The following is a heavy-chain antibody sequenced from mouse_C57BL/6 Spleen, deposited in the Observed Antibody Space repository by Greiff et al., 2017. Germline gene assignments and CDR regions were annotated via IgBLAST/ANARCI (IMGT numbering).Heavy chain of an antibody. J-gene: IGHJ2*01. CDR1: GFTFSSYG. V-gene: IGHV5-17*01. Sequence: EVKLMESGGGLVKPGGSLKLSCAASGFTFSSYGMHWVRQAPEKGLGWVAYISSGSSTIYYADTVKGRFTISRDNAKNTLFLQMTSLMSEDTAMYYCSTTSSGPYFDYWGQGTTLTVSS. CDR3: STTSSGPYFDY. CDR2: ISSGSSTI.